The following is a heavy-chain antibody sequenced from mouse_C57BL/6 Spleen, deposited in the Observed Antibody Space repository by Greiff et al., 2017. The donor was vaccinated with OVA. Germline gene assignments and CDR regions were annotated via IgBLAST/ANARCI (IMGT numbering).Heavy chain of an antibody. CDR3: ARGYYGAMDY. J-gene: IGHJ4*01. D-gene: IGHD2-1*01. CDR1: GYAFTNYL. CDR2: INPGSGGT. Sequence: QVQLQQSGAELVRPGTSVKVSCKASGYAFTNYLIEWVKQRPGQGLEWIGVINPGSGGTNYNEKFKGKATLTADKSSSTAYMQLSSLTSEDSAVYFCARGYYGAMDYWGQGTSVTVSS. V-gene: IGHV1-54*01.